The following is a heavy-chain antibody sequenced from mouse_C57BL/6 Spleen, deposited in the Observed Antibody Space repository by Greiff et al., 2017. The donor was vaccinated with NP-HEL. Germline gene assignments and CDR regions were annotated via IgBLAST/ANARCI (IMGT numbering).Heavy chain of an antibody. V-gene: IGHV10-1*01. CDR1: GFSFNTYA. CDR2: IRSKSNNYAT. D-gene: IGHD1-1*01. J-gene: IGHJ4*01. Sequence: EVQLVESGGGLVQPKGSLKLSCAASGFSFNTYAMNWVRQAPGKGLEWVARIRSKSNNYATYYADSVKDRFTISRDDSESMLYLQMNNLKTEDTAMYYCAGGRFYAMDYWGQGTSVTVSS. CDR3: AGGRFYAMDY.